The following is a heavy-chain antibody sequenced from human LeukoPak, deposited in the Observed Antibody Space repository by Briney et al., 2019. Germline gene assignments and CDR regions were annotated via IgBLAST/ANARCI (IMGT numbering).Heavy chain of an antibody. D-gene: IGHD3-10*01. Sequence: GGSLRLSCAASGYTFSSYAMSWVRQAPGKGLEWVSAISGSGDSTYYADSVEGRFTISRDNSKNTLYLQMTSLRAEDTAVYYCAKGLLWFGEFDYWGRGTLVTVSS. CDR3: AKGLLWFGEFDY. CDR1: GYTFSSYA. J-gene: IGHJ4*02. CDR2: ISGSGDST. V-gene: IGHV3-23*01.